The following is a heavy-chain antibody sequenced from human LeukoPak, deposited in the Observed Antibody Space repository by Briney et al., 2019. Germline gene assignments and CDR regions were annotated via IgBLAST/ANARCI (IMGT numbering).Heavy chain of an antibody. CDR2: MNPNSGNT. J-gene: IGHJ3*02. D-gene: IGHD3-22*01. V-gene: IGHV1-8*01. Sequence: ASVKVSCKASGYTFTSYDINWVRQATGQGLEWMGWMNPNSGNTGYAQKFQGRVTMTRNTSISTAYMELSSLRSDDTAVYYCAREGWDSSAPDAFDIWGQGTMVTVSS. CDR1: GYTFTSYD. CDR3: AREGWDSSAPDAFDI.